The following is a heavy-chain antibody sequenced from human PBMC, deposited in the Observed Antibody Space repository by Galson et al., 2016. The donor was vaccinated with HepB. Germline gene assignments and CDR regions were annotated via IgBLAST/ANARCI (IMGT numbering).Heavy chain of an antibody. CDR1: GFTFSSYA. D-gene: IGHD2-21*01. Sequence: LRLSCAASGFTFSSYAMHWVRQAPGKGLEWVAVIWYDGSNKYCADSVKGRFTISRDNSKNTLYLQMNSLRAEDTAVYYCARGGTYCGGDCYYYMDVWGKGTTVTVSS. CDR2: IWYDGSNK. V-gene: IGHV3-33*08. CDR3: ARGGTYCGGDCYYYMDV. J-gene: IGHJ6*03.